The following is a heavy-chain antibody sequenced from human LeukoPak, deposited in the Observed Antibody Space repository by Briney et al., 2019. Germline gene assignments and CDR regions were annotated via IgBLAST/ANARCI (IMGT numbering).Heavy chain of an antibody. Sequence: SETLSLTCTVSGYSIGTGHYWAWIRQPPGMGLEWIGCVYHSGTYYKSSLTSRVTISMDTSKNQFSLKLTSVTATDSAFYYCAKSTGGGGHDSWGQGTLVTVSS. CDR3: AKSTGGGGHDS. CDR1: GYSIGTGHY. J-gene: IGHJ5*01. V-gene: IGHV4-38-2*02. CDR2: VYHSGT. D-gene: IGHD4-23*01.